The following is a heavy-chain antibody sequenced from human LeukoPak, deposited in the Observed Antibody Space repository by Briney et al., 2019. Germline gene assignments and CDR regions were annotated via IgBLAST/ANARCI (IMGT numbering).Heavy chain of an antibody. CDR2: IYYSGST. D-gene: IGHD2-2*01. J-gene: IGHJ6*03. V-gene: IGHV4-59*01. CDR1: GGSISSYY. Sequence: SETLSLTCTVSGGSISSYYWSWLRQPPGKGREWLGYIYYSGSTNYNPSLKSRVTISVDTSKNQFSLKLSSVTAADTAVYYCARGLRTRYCSSTSCYDYYYYYMDVWGKGTTVTVSS. CDR3: ARGLRTRYCSSTSCYDYYYYYMDV.